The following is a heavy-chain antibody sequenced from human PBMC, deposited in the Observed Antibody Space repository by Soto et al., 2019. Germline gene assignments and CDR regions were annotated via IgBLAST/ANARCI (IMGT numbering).Heavy chain of an antibody. CDR2: IYYSGST. CDR1: GGSTSSYY. D-gene: IGHD2-15*01. J-gene: IGHJ4*02. V-gene: IGHV4-59*01. CDR3: AATPLY. Sequence: PSETLSLTCSVSGGSTSSYYWSWIRQPPGKGLEWIGYIYYSGSTDYSPSLKSRVTMSIDTSQNQVSLKLTSVTTADTAVYYCAATPLYWGKGTLVTVSS.